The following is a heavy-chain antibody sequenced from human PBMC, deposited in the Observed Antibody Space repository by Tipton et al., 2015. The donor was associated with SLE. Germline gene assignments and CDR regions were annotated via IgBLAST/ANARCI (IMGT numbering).Heavy chain of an antibody. Sequence: GLVKPSETLSLICNVSGHSISSGYYWGWIRQFPGKGLEWIGSFYHSGSTYYNPSLKSRVTISVDTSKNQFSLNVSSVTAADTAVYYCARDGRVTSSGGDYYHYYYYMDVWGKGTTVTVSS. V-gene: IGHV4-38-2*02. CDR3: ARDGRVTSSGGDYYHYYYYMDV. D-gene: IGHD2-21*02. J-gene: IGHJ6*03. CDR2: FYHSGST. CDR1: GHSISSGYY.